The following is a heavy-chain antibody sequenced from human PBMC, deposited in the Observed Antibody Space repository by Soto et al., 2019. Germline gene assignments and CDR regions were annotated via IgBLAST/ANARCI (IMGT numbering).Heavy chain of an antibody. Sequence: GASVKVSCKASGYTFTGYYMHWVRQAPGQGLEWMGWIDPNSGGTNYAQKFQGWVTMTRDTSISTAYMELSRLRSDDTAVYYCAREALQRDTAMDYYYYGMDVWGQGTTVTVSS. CDR2: IDPNSGGT. J-gene: IGHJ6*02. D-gene: IGHD5-18*01. CDR3: AREALQRDTAMDYYYYGMDV. CDR1: GYTFTGYY. V-gene: IGHV1-2*04.